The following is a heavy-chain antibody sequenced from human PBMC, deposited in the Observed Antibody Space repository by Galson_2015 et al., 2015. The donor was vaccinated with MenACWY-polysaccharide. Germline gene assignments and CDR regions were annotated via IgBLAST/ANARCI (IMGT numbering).Heavy chain of an antibody. D-gene: IGHD6-13*01. CDR1: GFNFGGNG. J-gene: IGHJ4*02. CDR3: ARNPSRLDIAAASH. Sequence: SLRLSCAGSGFNFGGNGLHWVRQAPGKGLEWVALIRNDGRKHYPDAVKGRFTISRDNSKNTLYLQMNGLRPEDTAVYYCARNPSRLDIAAASHWGQGALVSVSS. V-gene: IGHV3-30*02. CDR2: IRNDGRK.